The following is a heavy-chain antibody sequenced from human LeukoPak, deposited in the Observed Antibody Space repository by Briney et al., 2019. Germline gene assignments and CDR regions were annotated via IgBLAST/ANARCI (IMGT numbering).Heavy chain of an antibody. V-gene: IGHV3-23*01. CDR2: ISGSGGST. CDR1: GFTVSSNY. D-gene: IGHD2-2*02. CDR3: AKGSEPRVVVPAAISDIPAHMDV. J-gene: IGHJ6*03. Sequence: GGSLRLSCAASGFTVSSNYMSWVRQAPGKGLEWVSAISGSGGSTYYADSVKGRFTISRDNSKNTLYLQMNSLRAEDTAVYYCAKGSEPRVVVPAAISDIPAHMDVWGKGTTVTVSS.